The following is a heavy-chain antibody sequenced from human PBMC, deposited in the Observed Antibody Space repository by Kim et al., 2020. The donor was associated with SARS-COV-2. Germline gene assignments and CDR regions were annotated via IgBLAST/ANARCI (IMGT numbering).Heavy chain of an antibody. D-gene: IGHD5-18*01. CDR3: ARYRVQGPRGYSFGPSYYYYGMDV. J-gene: IGHJ6*02. Sequence: GESLKISCKASGYYFTSYWIGWVRQMPGKGLEWMGIIYPSDSDTRYSPSFQGQVTISADKSISTAYLQWSSLRASDTATYYCARYRVQGPRGYSFGPSYYYYGMDVWGQGSTVTVSS. CDR1: GYYFTSYW. CDR2: IYPSDSDT. V-gene: IGHV5-51*01.